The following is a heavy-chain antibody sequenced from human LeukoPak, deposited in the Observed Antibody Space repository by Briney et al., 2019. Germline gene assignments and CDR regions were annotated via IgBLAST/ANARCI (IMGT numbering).Heavy chain of an antibody. CDR1: GGSISSGGYY. D-gene: IGHD3-9*01. CDR3: ASSRDSDILTGYPLRY. CDR2: IYYSGST. J-gene: IGHJ4*02. Sequence: PSETLSLTCTVSGGSISSGGYYWSWIRQPPGKGLEWIGYIYYSGSTNYNPSLKSRVTISVDTSKNQFSLKLSSVTAADTAVYYCASSRDSDILTGYPLRYWGQGTLVTVSS. V-gene: IGHV4-61*08.